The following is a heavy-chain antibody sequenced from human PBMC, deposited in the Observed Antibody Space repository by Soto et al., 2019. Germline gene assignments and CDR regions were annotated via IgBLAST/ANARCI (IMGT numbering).Heavy chain of an antibody. Sequence: VKVSCKASGGTFSSYAISWVRQAPGQGLEWMGGIIPIFGTANYAQKFQGRVTITADESTSTAYMELSSLRSEDTAVYYCARALGYCISTSCLHGMDVWGQGTTVTVSS. V-gene: IGHV1-69*13. CDR2: IIPIFGTA. J-gene: IGHJ6*02. CDR1: GGTFSSYA. CDR3: ARALGYCISTSCLHGMDV. D-gene: IGHD2-2*01.